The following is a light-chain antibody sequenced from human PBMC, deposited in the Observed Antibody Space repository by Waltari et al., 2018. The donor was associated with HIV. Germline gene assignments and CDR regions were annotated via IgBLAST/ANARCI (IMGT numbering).Light chain of an antibody. CDR2: DVS. J-gene: IGLJ2*01. CDR1: SSDVGGHNS. Sequence: QSALTQPASVSGSLGQSITISCTGTSSDVGGHNSVSSYQQHPGKAPKLLISDVSNRPSGVSNRFSGSKSGNTASLTISELQAEDEADYYCSSYTANSRIFGGGTRLTVL. CDR3: SSYTANSRI. V-gene: IGLV2-14*03.